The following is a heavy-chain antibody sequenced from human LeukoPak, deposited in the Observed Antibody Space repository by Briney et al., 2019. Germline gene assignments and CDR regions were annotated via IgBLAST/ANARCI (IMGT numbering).Heavy chain of an antibody. Sequence: GESLKISCKGSGYSFISYWIGWVRQMPGKGLEWMGIIYPGDSDTRYSPSFQGQVTISADKSISTAYLQWSSLKASDTAMYYCARQRRNGGIAASNDAFDIWGQGTMVTVSS. CDR3: ARQRRNGGIAASNDAFDI. CDR2: IYPGDSDT. V-gene: IGHV5-51*01. J-gene: IGHJ3*02. D-gene: IGHD6-13*01. CDR1: GYSFISYW.